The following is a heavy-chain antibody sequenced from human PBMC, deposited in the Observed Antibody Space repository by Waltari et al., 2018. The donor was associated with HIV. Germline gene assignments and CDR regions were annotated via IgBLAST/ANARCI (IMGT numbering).Heavy chain of an antibody. Sequence: QLQLQESGPGLVKPSETLSLTCTVSGGSISSSSYYWGWIRQPPGKGLEWIGSIYYSGSTYYNPSLKSRVTISVDTYKNQFSLKLSSVTAADTAVYYCARERYCSGGSCPFDYWGQGTLVTVSS. J-gene: IGHJ4*02. V-gene: IGHV4-39*07. CDR2: IYYSGST. CDR1: GGSISSSSYY. CDR3: ARERYCSGGSCPFDY. D-gene: IGHD2-15*01.